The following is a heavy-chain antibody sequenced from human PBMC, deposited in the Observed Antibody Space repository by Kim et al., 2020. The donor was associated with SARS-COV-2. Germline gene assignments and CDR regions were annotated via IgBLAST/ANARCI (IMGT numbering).Heavy chain of an antibody. J-gene: IGHJ3*02. CDR3: HAYYYDSSGYYLDAFDI. CDR1: GFTFSSYG. CDR2: ISYDGSNK. D-gene: IGHD3-22*01. Sequence: GGSLRLSCAASGFTFSSYGMHWVRQAPGKGLEWVAVISYDGSNKYYADSVKGRFTISRDNSKNTLYLQMNSLRAEDTAVYYCHAYYYDSSGYYLDAFDI. V-gene: IGHV3-30*03.